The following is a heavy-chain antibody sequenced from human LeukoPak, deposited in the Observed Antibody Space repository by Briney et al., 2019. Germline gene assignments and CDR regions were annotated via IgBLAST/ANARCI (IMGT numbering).Heavy chain of an antibody. D-gene: IGHD1-14*01. V-gene: IGHV3-53*01. CDR2: LYSGSST. Sequence: TGGSLRLSCAASGFTVSTNYMNWVRQAPGKGLEWVSILYSGSSTYYADSVEGRFTISRDSSKNTLFLQMNDLRAEDTAVYYCARVGNHFHWYLDLWGQGTLVTVSA. CDR1: GFTVSTNY. CDR3: ARVGNHFHWYLDL. J-gene: IGHJ2*01.